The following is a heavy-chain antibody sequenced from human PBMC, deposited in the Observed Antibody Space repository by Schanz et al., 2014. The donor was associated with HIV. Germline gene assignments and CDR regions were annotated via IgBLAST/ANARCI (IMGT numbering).Heavy chain of an antibody. J-gene: IGHJ6*02. Sequence: VQLVESGGGVVQPGRSLRLSCAASGFTFTDYAMHWVRQVPGKGLEWVAGISWHGYTVGYADSVKGRFTISRDNAKNSLYLEMNSLRAEDTALYFCAKDIGARGYYQYGLDVWGQGTTVIVSS. V-gene: IGHV3-9*01. D-gene: IGHD2-15*01. CDR2: ISWHGYTV. CDR1: GFTFTDYA. CDR3: AKDIGARGYYQYGLDV.